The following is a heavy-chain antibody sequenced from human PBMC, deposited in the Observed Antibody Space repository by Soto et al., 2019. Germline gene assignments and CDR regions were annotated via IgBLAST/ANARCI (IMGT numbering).Heavy chain of an antibody. J-gene: IGHJ5*02. V-gene: IGHV4-59*01. CDR2: IYYSGST. Sequence: SETLSLTCTVSGGSISSYYWSWIRQPPGKGLEWIGYIYYSGSTNYNPSLKSRVTISVDSSKNQFSLKLSSVTAADTAVYYCARGIAIWFGKLLPDWFDPCGKGTLVTLSS. CDR3: ARGIAIWFGKLLPDWFDP. D-gene: IGHD3-10*01. CDR1: GGSISSYY.